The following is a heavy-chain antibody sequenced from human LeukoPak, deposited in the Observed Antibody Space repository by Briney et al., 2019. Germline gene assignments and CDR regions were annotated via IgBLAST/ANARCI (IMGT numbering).Heavy chain of an antibody. V-gene: IGHV3-23*01. D-gene: IGHD5-12*01. J-gene: IGHJ4*02. Sequence: PGGSLRLYCAASGFTFSGYAMSRVRQAPGKGLEWLSAISGSGGSTYYGDSVKVRFTSARGNCKTTLELQMNSLRAEDTAVYYCAKGDVDIVATGVDYWGQGTLVTVSS. CDR3: AKGDVDIVATGVDY. CDR1: GFTFSGYA. CDR2: ISGSGGST.